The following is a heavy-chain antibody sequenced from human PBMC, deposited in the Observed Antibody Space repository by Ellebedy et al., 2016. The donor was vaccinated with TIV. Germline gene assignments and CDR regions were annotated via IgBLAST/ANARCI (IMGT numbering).Heavy chain of an antibody. CDR1: GFTLSTYA. CDR3: ARGRCSGANCHYFDY. J-gene: IGHJ4*02. V-gene: IGHV3-30*04. CDR2: ISSDGSHI. Sequence: GESLKISCAVPGFTLSTYAVSWVRHAPGKRLQWVTFISSDGSHINYADSVKGRFTISRDISKNTMYLQMNSLRAEDTALYFCARGRCSGANCHYFDYWGQGTVVTVSS. D-gene: IGHD2-15*01.